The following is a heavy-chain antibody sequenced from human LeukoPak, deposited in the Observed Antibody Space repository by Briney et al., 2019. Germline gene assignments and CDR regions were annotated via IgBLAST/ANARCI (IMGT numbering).Heavy chain of an antibody. CDR3: ARGTGHYYYGMDV. Sequence: SETLSLTCAVYGGSFSGYYLSWIRQPPGKGLEWIGEINHSGSTNYNPSLKSRVTISVDTSKNQFSLKLSSVTAADTAVYYCARGTGHYYYGMDVWGQGTTVTVSS. CDR1: GGSFSGYY. J-gene: IGHJ6*02. V-gene: IGHV4-34*01. CDR2: INHSGST.